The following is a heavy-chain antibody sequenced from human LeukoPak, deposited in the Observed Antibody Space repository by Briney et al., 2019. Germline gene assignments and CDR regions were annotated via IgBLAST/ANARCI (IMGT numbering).Heavy chain of an antibody. J-gene: IGHJ6*03. D-gene: IGHD6-19*01. CDR1: GGSISSYY. V-gene: IGHV4-59*01. CDR3: ARGLGYSSGTMDV. Sequence: SETLSLTCTVSGGSISSYYWSWIRQPPGKGLEWIGYIYYSGSTNINPSLQSRVTILVDTSENHFSLKLRSVTAADTAVYYCARGLGYSSGTMDVRGKGTTVIVSS. CDR2: IYYSGST.